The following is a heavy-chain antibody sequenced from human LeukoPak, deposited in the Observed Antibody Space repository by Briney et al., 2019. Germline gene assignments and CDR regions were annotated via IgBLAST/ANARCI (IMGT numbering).Heavy chain of an antibody. Sequence: GGSLRLSCVASGFTFSGFWMHWVRQPPGKGLAWVSRISSDGSTTTYADSVKGRFTISRDNAKNTLYLQMNSLRAEDTAMYYCARTTRGSYYRPDYWGPGTLVTVSS. V-gene: IGHV3-74*01. J-gene: IGHJ4*02. CDR1: GFTFSGFW. CDR2: ISSDGSTT. CDR3: ARTTRGSYYRPDY. D-gene: IGHD1-26*01.